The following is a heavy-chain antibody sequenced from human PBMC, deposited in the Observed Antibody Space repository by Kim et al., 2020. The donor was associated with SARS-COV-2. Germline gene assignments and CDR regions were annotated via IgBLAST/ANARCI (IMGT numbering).Heavy chain of an antibody. CDR3: AREVVPAAGRYYYYGMDV. D-gene: IGHD2-2*01. J-gene: IGHJ6*02. CDR2: IYSGGST. V-gene: IGHV3-53*01. Sequence: GGSLRLSCAASGFTVSSNYMSWVRQAPGKGLEWVSVIYSGGSTYYADSVKGRLTISRDNSKNTLYLQMNSLRAEDTAVYYCAREVVPAAGRYYYYGMDVWGRGTTVTVSS. CDR1: GFTVSSNY.